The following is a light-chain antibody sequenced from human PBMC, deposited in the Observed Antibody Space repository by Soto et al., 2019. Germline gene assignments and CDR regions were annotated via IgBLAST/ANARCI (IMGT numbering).Light chain of an antibody. CDR1: QSISTY. J-gene: IGKJ2*01. V-gene: IGKV1-39*01. CDR2: AAS. CDR3: QQSYSTPRGMHT. Sequence: DIQMTQSPSSLSASVGDRVTITCRASQSISTYLNWYQQKPGKAPKVLIYAASRLQSGVPSRFSGSGSGTDFTLTISSLQPEDFATYYCQQSYSTPRGMHTFGQGTKLEIK.